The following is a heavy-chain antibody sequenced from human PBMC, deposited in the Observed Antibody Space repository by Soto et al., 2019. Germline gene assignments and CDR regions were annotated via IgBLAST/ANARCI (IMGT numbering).Heavy chain of an antibody. Sequence: GSLRLSCAASGFSFSTYWMSWVRQAPGKGLEWVANINQDGTEKYYVGSVKGRFTISRDNAKNSLYLQMDSLRAEDTAVYYCAKVQYYDFWSGSEFDYWGQGTLVTVSS. CDR1: GFSFSTYW. CDR2: INQDGTEK. V-gene: IGHV3-7*03. D-gene: IGHD3-3*01. CDR3: AKVQYYDFWSGSEFDY. J-gene: IGHJ4*02.